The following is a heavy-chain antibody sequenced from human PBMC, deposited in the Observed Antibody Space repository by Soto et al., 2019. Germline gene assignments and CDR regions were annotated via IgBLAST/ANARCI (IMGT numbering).Heavy chain of an antibody. CDR2: IIPIFGTS. CDR1: GGIFTRYD. D-gene: IGHD3-10*02. J-gene: IGHJ4*02. CDR3: AINEGRDVSTFDY. Sequence: QVQLVQSGAEVKTPGSSVKVSCKASGGIFTRYDIRWVRQAPGQGLEWMVAIIPIFGTSNYVQKVQGRVTITAAATTSTAYMELSSLRSEDTAMYYCAINEGRDVSTFDYWGQGTLVTVSS. V-gene: IGHV1-69*01.